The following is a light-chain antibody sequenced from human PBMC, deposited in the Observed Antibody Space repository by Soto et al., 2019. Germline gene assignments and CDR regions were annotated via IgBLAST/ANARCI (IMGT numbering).Light chain of an antibody. CDR1: SSDVGGYNY. CDR3: SSYTISSTYV. CDR2: DVS. J-gene: IGLJ1*01. Sequence: QSALTQPASVSGSPGQSIAISCTGTSSDVGGYNYVSWYQQHPGKAPKLLINDVSNRPSGVSSRFSGSESGNTASLTISGLQAEDEADYYCSSYTISSTYVFGTGTKVTVL. V-gene: IGLV2-14*01.